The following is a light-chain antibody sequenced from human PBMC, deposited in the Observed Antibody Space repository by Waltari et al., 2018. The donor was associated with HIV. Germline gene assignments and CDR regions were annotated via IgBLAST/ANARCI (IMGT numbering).Light chain of an antibody. V-gene: IGKV1-5*03. CDR2: KAS. CDR1: QSINSW. CDR3: QQYNSYTWT. J-gene: IGKJ1*01. Sequence: DIHMTQSPSTLSASVGDRLTITCRASQSINSWLAWYQQKPGKAPKLLIYKASSLESEVPSRFSGSGSGTEFTLTISSLQPDDFATYYCQQYNSYTWTFGQGTKVEI.